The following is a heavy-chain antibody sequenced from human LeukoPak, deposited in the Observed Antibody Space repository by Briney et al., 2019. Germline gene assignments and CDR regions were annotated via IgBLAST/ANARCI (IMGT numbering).Heavy chain of an antibody. V-gene: IGHV4-59*08. Sequence: SETLSLTCTVSVGSISGFYWSWIRHPPGKGLECFGYIYYTGSTTHNPSLTCRVTISVATSKNQFSLRLTSVTAADTAVYYCARVASSVPDYWGQGTLVTVS. J-gene: IGHJ4*02. CDR1: VGSISGFY. CDR3: ARVASSVPDY. CDR2: IYYTGST. D-gene: IGHD3-10*01.